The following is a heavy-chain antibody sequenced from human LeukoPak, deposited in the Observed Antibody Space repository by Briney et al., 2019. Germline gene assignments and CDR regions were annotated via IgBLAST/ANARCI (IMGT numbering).Heavy chain of an antibody. J-gene: IGHJ4*02. CDR1: GGSISSSSYY. CDR3: AGHIPSDDILTGLDY. Sequence: SETLSLTCTVSGGSISSSSYYWGWIRQPPGKGLEWIGSIYYSGSTYYNPSLKSRVTISVDTSKNQFSLKLSSVTAADTAVYYCAGHIPSDDILTGLDYWGQGTLVTVSS. V-gene: IGHV4-39*01. CDR2: IYYSGST. D-gene: IGHD3-9*01.